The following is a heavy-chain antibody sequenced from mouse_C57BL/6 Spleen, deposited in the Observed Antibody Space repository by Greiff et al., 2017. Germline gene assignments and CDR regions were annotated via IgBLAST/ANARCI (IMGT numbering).Heavy chain of an antibody. CDR2: INPRAGGT. CDR1: GYSFTGYY. Sequence: EVQVVESGPELVKPGASVKISCKASGYSFTGYYMNWVKQSPEKSLEWIGAINPRAGGTTYNQKFKAKATLTVDKSSSTAYMQLKSLTTEDSAVYYCARYRYFDVRGTAATVTVSS. V-gene: IGHV1-42*01. J-gene: IGHJ1*03. CDR3: ARYRYFDV.